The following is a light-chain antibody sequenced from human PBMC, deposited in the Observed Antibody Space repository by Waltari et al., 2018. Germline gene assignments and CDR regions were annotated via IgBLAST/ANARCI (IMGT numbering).Light chain of an antibody. CDR1: QSVLYSSNNMTY. CDR2: WAF. Sequence: DIVMTQSPDSLAVSLGERATINCKSSQSVLYSSNNMTYLAWYQKKSGQPPKLLIYWAFPRESGVPDRFSGSGSGTDFTLTISSLQSEDAAVYYCQQYYSNPWTFGQGTKVQI. J-gene: IGKJ1*01. CDR3: QQYYSNPWT. V-gene: IGKV4-1*01.